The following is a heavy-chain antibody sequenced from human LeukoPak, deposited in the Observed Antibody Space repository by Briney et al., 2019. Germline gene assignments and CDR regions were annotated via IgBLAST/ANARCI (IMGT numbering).Heavy chain of an antibody. CDR1: GFTFSSYS. D-gene: IGHD3-22*01. V-gene: IGHV3-48*02. CDR3: ARERGDSSGYYYFTFDY. Sequence: PGGSLRLSRAASGFTFSSYSMNWVRQAPGKGLEWVSYISSSSSTIYYADSVKGRFTISRDNAKNSLYLQMNSLRDEDTAVYYCARERGDSSGYYYFTFDYWGQGTLVTVSS. CDR2: ISSSSSTI. J-gene: IGHJ4*02.